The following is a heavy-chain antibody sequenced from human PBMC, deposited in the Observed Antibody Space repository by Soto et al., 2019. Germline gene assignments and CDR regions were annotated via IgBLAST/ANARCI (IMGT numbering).Heavy chain of an antibody. CDR3: AREGYSSSSGSRGNWLDP. CDR2: ISSSGSTR. Sequence: QVQLVESGGGLVKPGGSLRLSCVASGFTFSDYYMSWIRQAPGKGLEWVSYISSSGSTRFYADSVKGRFTISRDNAKNSVYLQMNSLRAEDTAVYYCAREGYSSSSGSRGNWLDPWGQGTLVTVSS. CDR1: GFTFSDYY. D-gene: IGHD6-6*01. J-gene: IGHJ5*02. V-gene: IGHV3-11*01.